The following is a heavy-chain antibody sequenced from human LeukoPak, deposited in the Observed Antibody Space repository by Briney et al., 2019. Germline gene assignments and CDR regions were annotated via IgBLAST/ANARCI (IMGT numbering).Heavy chain of an antibody. CDR2: IYSGGST. J-gene: IGHJ4*02. CDR3: AREFAD. CDR1: GFTVSSNY. Sequence: PGGSLRLSCAASGFTVSSNYMSWVRQAPGKGLEWVSVIYSGGSTYYADSVKGRFTISRDNAKNSVYLQMNSLRPEDTAVYYCAREFADWGQGTLVTVSS. V-gene: IGHV3-66*01. D-gene: IGHD3-10*01.